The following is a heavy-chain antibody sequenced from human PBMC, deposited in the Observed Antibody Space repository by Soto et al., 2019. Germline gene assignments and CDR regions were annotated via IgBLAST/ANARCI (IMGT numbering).Heavy chain of an antibody. V-gene: IGHV1-69*06. J-gene: IGHJ4*02. CDR2: IIPIFGTA. CDR1: GGTFSSYA. D-gene: IGHD2-2*01. Sequence: SVKVSCKASGGTFSSYAISWVRQAPGQGLEWMGGIIPIFGTANYAQKFQGRVTITADKSTSTAYMELSSLRSEDTAVYYCASPAYCSSTSCSGPYFDYWGQGTLVTVS. CDR3: ASPAYCSSTSCSGPYFDY.